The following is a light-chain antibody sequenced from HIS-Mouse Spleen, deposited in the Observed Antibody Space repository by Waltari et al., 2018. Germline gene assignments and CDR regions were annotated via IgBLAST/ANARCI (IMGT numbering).Light chain of an antibody. CDR1: SSDVGGYNY. Sequence: GAPGQSITISCTGTSSDVGGYNYVSWYQQHPGKAPKLMIYDVSNRPSGVSNRFSGSKSGNTASLTISGLQAEDEADYYCSSYTSSSTWVFGGGTKLTVL. V-gene: IGLV2-14*03. J-gene: IGLJ3*02. CDR3: SSYTSSSTWV. CDR2: DVS.